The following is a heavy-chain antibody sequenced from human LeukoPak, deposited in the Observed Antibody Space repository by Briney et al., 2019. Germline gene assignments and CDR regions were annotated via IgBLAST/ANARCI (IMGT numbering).Heavy chain of an antibody. Sequence: GRSLRLSCAASGFTFSSYAMHWVRQAPGKGLEWVAVISYDGSNKYYADSVKGRFTISRDNSKNTLYLQMNSLRAEDTAVYYCARVDGSFGYFDYWGQGTLVTVSS. V-gene: IGHV3-30*04. J-gene: IGHJ4*02. CDR3: ARVDGSFGYFDY. CDR1: GFTFSSYA. D-gene: IGHD1-26*01. CDR2: ISYDGSNK.